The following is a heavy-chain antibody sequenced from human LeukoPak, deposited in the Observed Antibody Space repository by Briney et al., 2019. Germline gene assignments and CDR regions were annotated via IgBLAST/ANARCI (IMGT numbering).Heavy chain of an antibody. CDR3: ARGVAGTDY. CDR1: GGSIRSINW. J-gene: IGHJ4*02. D-gene: IGHD6-19*01. V-gene: IGHV4-4*02. Sequence: SGTLSLTCAVSGGSIRSINWWTWVRQPPGKGLDWIGEIYHSGSTNYNPSLMSRVTISVDKSKNQFSLKLSSVTAADTAVYYCARGVAGTDYWGQGTLVTVSS. CDR2: IYHSGST.